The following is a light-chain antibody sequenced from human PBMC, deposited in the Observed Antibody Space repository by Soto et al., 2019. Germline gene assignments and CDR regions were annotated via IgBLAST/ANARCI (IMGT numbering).Light chain of an antibody. V-gene: IGKV3-11*01. J-gene: IGKJ1*01. Sequence: ENVLTQSPATVSLSPGERATLSCRASQSVGTYLAWYQQKPGQSPRLPIYHASNRPTCIPARFSGSGSGTDFTLTISSLEPEDFAVYYCEHHSDWFSWSFGQGTNVDIK. CDR3: EHHSDWFSWS. CDR2: HAS. CDR1: QSVGTY.